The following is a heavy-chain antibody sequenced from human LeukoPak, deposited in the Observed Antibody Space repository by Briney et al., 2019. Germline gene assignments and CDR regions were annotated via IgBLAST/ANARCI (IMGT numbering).Heavy chain of an antibody. J-gene: IGHJ6*02. V-gene: IGHV1-18*01. D-gene: IGHD3-10*01. CDR1: GYTFSIYS. CDR3: ARDPGSGPTPVEYYYYGMDV. Sequence: ASVKVSCKASGYTFSIYSIAWVRQAPGQGLEWMGWISAYNGNTNYAQKFQGRVTMTTDTSTSTAYMELRSLRSDDTAVYYCARDPGSGPTPVEYYYYGMDVWGQGTTVTVSS. CDR2: ISAYNGNT.